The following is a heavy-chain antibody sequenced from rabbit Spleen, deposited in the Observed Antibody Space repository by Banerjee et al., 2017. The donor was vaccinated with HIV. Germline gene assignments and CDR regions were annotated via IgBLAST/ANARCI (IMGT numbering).Heavy chain of an antibody. CDR1: GFDFSSYS. D-gene: IGHD4-1*01. Sequence: QLKETGGGLVQPGGSLTLSCKTSGFDFSSYSMSWVRQAPGKGLEWIGAIYTGRGGTDYANWVNGRFTISSDNAQYTVHLQLNSLTAADTATYFCARYYIFYGMALWGPGTLVTVS. V-gene: IGHV1S7*01. J-gene: IGHJ6*01. CDR3: ARYYIFYGMAL. CDR2: IYTGRGGT.